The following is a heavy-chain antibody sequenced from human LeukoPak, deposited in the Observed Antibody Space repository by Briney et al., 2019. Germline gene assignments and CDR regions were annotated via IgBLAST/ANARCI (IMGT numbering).Heavy chain of an antibody. J-gene: IGHJ4*02. CDR1: GFTFDDYA. D-gene: IGHD3-10*01. Sequence: PGRSLRLSCAASGFTFDDYAMHWVRQAPGKGLEWVSGISWNSGSIGYADSVKGRFTISRDNAKNSLYLQMNSLRAEDTAVYYCARVDGSSDWGQGTLVTVSS. CDR3: ARVDGSSD. CDR2: ISWNSGSI. V-gene: IGHV3-9*01.